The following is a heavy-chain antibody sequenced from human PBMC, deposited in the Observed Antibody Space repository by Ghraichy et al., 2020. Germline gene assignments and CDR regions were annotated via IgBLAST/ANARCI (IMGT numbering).Heavy chain of an antibody. CDR1: DGSISNYY. CDR3: VATKQWLAFDC. CDR2: FYNSGNT. J-gene: IGHJ4*02. D-gene: IGHD6-19*01. V-gene: IGHV4-59*08. Sequence: SETLSLTCTVSDGSISNYYWSWIRQPPGKGLEWIGNFYNSGNTKYNPSLKSRVTVSVDTSKNQFSLKLTSVTAADTAVYYCVATKQWLAFDCWGQGTRVTVSS.